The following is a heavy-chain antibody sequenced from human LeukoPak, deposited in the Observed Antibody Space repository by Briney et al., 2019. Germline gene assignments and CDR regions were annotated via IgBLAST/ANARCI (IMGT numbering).Heavy chain of an antibody. V-gene: IGHV1-46*01. CDR3: ARDRTLEPDY. CDR2: INPSGGST. J-gene: IGHJ4*02. CDR1: GYTFTNYY. Sequence: ASVKVSCKASGYTFTNYYMHWVRQAPGQGLEWMGIINPSGGSTSYAQKFQGRVTMTRDTSTSTVYMELSSLRSDDTAVYYCARDRTLEPDYWGQGTLVTVSS. D-gene: IGHD1-1*01.